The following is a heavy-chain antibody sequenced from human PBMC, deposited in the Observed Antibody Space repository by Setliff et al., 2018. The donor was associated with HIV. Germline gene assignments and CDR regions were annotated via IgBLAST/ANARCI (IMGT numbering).Heavy chain of an antibody. V-gene: IGHV4-4*07. J-gene: IGHJ4*02. D-gene: IGHD2-21*02. CDR3: ATLDHSGGNFLAY. Sequence: SETLSLTCYVTDDPISSYYWSWVRQPAGKGLEWIGRLYVSGDTNYNPSLKSRVTMSLDTSKKHFSLKLKSVTAADTAVYYCATLDHSGGNFLAYWGQGSLVTVSS. CDR1: DDPISSYY. CDR2: LYVSGDT.